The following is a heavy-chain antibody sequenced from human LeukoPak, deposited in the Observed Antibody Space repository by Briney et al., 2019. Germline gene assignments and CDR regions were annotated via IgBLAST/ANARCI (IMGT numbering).Heavy chain of an antibody. J-gene: IGHJ4*02. V-gene: IGHV3-11*01. D-gene: IGHD3-22*01. CDR1: GFTFSDYY. CDR3: ERFGGYYQPTSD. Sequence: NTGGSLRLSCAASGFTFSDYYMSWIRQAPGKGLEWVSYISSSGSTIYYADSVKGRFTISRDNAKNSLYLQMNSLRAEDTAVYYCERFGGYYQPTSDWGQGTLVTVSS. CDR2: ISSSGSTI.